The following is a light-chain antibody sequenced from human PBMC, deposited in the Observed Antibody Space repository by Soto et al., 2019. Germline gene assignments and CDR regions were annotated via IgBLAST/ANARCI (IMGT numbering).Light chain of an antibody. Sequence: QSVLTQPPSMSAAPGQKVTISCSGSSSNIGQNFVSWYQELPGTAPKLLIYDNNKRPSGIPARFSGSKSGTSATLAITGLQTGDEADYYCGTWDPSLTAWVFGGGTKLTVL. CDR1: SSNIGQNF. V-gene: IGLV1-51*01. CDR2: DNN. J-gene: IGLJ3*02. CDR3: GTWDPSLTAWV.